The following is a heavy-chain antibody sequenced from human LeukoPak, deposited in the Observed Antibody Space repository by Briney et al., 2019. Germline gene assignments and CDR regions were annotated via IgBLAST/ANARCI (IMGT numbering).Heavy chain of an antibody. D-gene: IGHD6-13*01. V-gene: IGHV3-33*01. CDR3: ARDSPYSSSWYGTGYYYYMDV. Sequence: GGSLRLSCAASGFTFSSYGMHWVRQAPGKGLERVAVIWYDGSNKYYADSAKGRFTISRDNSKNTLYLQMNSLRAEDTAVYYCARDSPYSSSWYGTGYYYYMDVWGKGTTVTVSS. CDR2: IWYDGSNK. CDR1: GFTFSSYG. J-gene: IGHJ6*03.